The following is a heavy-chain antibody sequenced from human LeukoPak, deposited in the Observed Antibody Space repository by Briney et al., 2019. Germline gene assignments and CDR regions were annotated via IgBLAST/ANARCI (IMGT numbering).Heavy chain of an antibody. V-gene: IGHV3-53*01. CDR2: LFSGTST. Sequence: GGALRLSCAASGFTVSSNYMSWVRQAPGKGLEWVSVLFSGTSTYYADSVKGRFTISRDNSKNTLYLQMNSLRAEDTAVYYCASDNYDVAFDIWGQGTMVTDSS. D-gene: IGHD3-22*01. CDR1: GFTVSSNY. J-gene: IGHJ3*02. CDR3: ASDNYDVAFDI.